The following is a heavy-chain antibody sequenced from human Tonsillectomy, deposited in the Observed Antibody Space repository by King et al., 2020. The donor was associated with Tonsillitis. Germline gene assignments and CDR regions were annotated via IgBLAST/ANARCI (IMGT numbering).Heavy chain of an antibody. D-gene: IGHD2-2*01. V-gene: IGHV4-31*03. CDR3: ASYHCSGTTCYWGY. CDR2: IYYSGGT. Sequence: QLQLQESGPGLVKPSQTLSLTCSVSGGSITSGGYYWSWSRQHPGKGLEWIGYIYYSGGTSYNPSLNGRVTMSVDTSKNQFSLSLTSVTAADTAVYFCASYHCSGTTCYWGYWGQGTLVTVSS. J-gene: IGHJ4*02. CDR1: GGSITSGGYY.